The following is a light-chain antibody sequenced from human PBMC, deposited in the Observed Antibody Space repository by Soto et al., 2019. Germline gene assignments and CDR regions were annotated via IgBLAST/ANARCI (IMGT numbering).Light chain of an antibody. CDR2: GAS. Sequence: EFVLTQSPATLSVSPGERATLSCRASQSVSSDLAWYHQKPGQAPRLLIYGASTRATGIPARFSGSGSGTDFTLTISSLQSEDFAVYYCQQYNDWPQTFGQGTKVDIK. CDR3: QQYNDWPQT. CDR1: QSVSSD. J-gene: IGKJ1*01. V-gene: IGKV3-15*01.